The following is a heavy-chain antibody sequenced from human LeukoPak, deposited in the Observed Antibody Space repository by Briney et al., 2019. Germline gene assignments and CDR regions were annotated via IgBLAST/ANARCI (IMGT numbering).Heavy chain of an antibody. J-gene: IGHJ4*02. Sequence: GGSLRLSCADSGFTFRDYGMFWVRQAPGKGLEWVSIISYNGGTTLYADSVRGRFTISRDNSKNTLFLQMNSLRAEDTAIYYCSSRGCSGGSCYSGDFWGQGTLVTVSS. CDR3: SSRGCSGGSCYSGDF. CDR2: ISYNGGTT. V-gene: IGHV3-23*01. D-gene: IGHD2-15*01. CDR1: GFTFRDYG.